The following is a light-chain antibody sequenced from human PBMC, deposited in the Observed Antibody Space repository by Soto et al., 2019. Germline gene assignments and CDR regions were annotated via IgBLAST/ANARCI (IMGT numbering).Light chain of an antibody. J-gene: IGKJ1*01. CDR1: QTINNW. CDR2: HAS. CDR3: QHYNSYPWT. V-gene: IGKV1-5*01. Sequence: DIQMTQSPSTLSASIGDRVTITCRASQTINNWLAWYQQTPGKTPNLLIYHASNLETGVPSRFSGSAFGTEFTLTISSLQPDDFATYYCQHYNSYPWTFGQGTKVEIK.